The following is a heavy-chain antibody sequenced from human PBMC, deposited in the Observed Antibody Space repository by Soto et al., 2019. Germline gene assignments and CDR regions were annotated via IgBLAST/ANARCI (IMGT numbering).Heavy chain of an antibody. CDR1: GFTFSSYS. Sequence: GGSLRLSCAASGFTFSSYSMNWVRQAPGKGLEWVSSISSSSSYIYYADSVKGRFTISRDNAKNSLYLQMNSLRAEDTAVYYCARDYINGIAVAGYDYWGQGTLVTVSS. V-gene: IGHV3-21*01. D-gene: IGHD6-19*01. CDR2: ISSSSSYI. CDR3: ARDYINGIAVAGYDY. J-gene: IGHJ4*02.